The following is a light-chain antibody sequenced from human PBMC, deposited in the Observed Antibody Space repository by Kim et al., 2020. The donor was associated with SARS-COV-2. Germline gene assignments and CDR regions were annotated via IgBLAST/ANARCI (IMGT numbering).Light chain of an antibody. V-gene: IGLV2-11*01. CDR1: SSGVGGYNY. Sequence: GQSVTISCAGTSSGVGGYNYVSWYQQHPGKAPKRMIYDVSKRPSGVPDRFSGSKSGNTASLTISGLQAEDEADYYCCSYAGSYTVVFGGGTQLTVL. J-gene: IGLJ2*01. CDR2: DVS. CDR3: CSYAGSYTVV.